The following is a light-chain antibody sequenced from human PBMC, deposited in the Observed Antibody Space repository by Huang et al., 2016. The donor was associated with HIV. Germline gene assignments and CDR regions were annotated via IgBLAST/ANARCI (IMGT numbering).Light chain of an antibody. CDR3: QQYVTSPWT. J-gene: IGKJ1*01. V-gene: IGKV3-20*01. CDR1: QSVSSNY. Sequence: EIMLTQSPGTLSLSPGERTPLACRASQSVSSNYLAWYQQKPGQAPRLLIYGASRRATGIPDRFSGSGSGTDFTLTISRLEPEDFAVYFCQQYVTSPWTFGQGTKVEIK. CDR2: GAS.